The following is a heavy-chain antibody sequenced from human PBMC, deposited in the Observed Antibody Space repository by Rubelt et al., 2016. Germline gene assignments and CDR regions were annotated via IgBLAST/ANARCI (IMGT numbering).Heavy chain of an antibody. V-gene: IGHV1-3*01. J-gene: IGHJ2*01. D-gene: IGHD5-18*01. CDR1: GYTFTSYA. Sequence: QVQLVQSGAEVKKPGASVKVSCKASGYTFTSYAMHWVRQAPGQRLEWMGWINAGNGNTKYSQKFQGRATITRETSASTAYMELSSLRSEDTAVYYCARSKDTAMVTDADWYFDLWGRGTLVTVSS. CDR3: ARSKDTAMVTDADWYFDL. CDR2: INAGNGNT.